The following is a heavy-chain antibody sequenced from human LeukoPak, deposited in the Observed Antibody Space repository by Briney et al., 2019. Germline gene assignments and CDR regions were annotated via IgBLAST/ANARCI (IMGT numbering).Heavy chain of an antibody. CDR3: AGAPYYGDHEYFQH. J-gene: IGHJ1*01. V-gene: IGHV4-59*12. D-gene: IGHD4-17*01. CDR1: GGSISSYY. CDR2: IYYSGST. Sequence: SETLSLTCTVSGGSISSYYWSWIRQPPGKGLEWIGYIYYSGSTNYNPSLKSRVTISVDTSKNQFSLKLSSVTAADTAVYYCAGAPYYGDHEYFQHWGQGTLVTVSS.